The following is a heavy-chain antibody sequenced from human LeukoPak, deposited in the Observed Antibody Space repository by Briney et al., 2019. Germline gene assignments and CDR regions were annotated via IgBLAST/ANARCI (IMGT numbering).Heavy chain of an antibody. CDR3: AKDREWEPGETDFDY. CDR2: ISYDGSNK. V-gene: IGHV3-30*18. J-gene: IGHJ4*02. D-gene: IGHD1-26*01. Sequence: GGSLRLSCAASGFTFSSYGMHWVRQAPGKGLEWVAVISYDGSNKYYADSVKGRFTISRDNSKNTLYLQMNSLRAEDTAVYYCAKDREWEPGETDFDYWGQGTLVTVSS. CDR1: GFTFSSYG.